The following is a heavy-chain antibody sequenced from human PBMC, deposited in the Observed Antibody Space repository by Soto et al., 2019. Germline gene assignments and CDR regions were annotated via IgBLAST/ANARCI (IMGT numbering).Heavy chain of an antibody. V-gene: IGHV3-73*02. CDR3: TRTDINTPHFDY. J-gene: IGHJ4*02. Sequence: EVQLVESGGGLVQPGGSLKLSCATSGITFSGSSMHWVRQASGRGLEWVGRIRNKANSYATVYAASVKGRFTISRDDSQNTAYLQMNSLKTEDTAVYYCTRTDINTPHFDYWGQGTLVTVSS. CDR1: GITFSGSS. CDR2: IRNKANSYAT.